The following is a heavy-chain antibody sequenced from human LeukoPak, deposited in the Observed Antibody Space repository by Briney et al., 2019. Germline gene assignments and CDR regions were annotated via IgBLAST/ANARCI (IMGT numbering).Heavy chain of an antibody. CDR1: GYTFTGYY. CDR2: INPNSGGT. Sequence: ASVKVSCKASGYTFTGYYIHWVRQAPGQGLEWMGWINPNSGGTNYAQKFQGRVTMTRDTSISTAYMELSRLRSDDTAVYYCARAQYNWNYSSGYWGQGTLVTVSS. D-gene: IGHD1-7*01. CDR3: ARAQYNWNYSSGY. V-gene: IGHV1-2*02. J-gene: IGHJ4*02.